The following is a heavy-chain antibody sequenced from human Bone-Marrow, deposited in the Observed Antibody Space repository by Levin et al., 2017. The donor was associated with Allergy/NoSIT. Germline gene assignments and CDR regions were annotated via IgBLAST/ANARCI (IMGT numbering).Heavy chain of an antibody. CDR3: ARVVQLWHTGFDY. D-gene: IGHD5-18*01. CDR1: GFTFSSYW. CDR2: IKQDGSEK. Sequence: QAGGSLRLSCAASGFTFSSYWMSWVRQAPGKGLEWVANIKQDGSEKYYVDSVKGRFTISRDNAKNSLYLQMNSLRAEDTAVYYCARVVQLWHTGFDYWGQGTLVTVSS. J-gene: IGHJ4*02. V-gene: IGHV3-7*01.